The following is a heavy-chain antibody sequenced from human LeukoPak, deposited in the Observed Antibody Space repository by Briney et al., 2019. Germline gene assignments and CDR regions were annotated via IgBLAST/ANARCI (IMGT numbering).Heavy chain of an antibody. CDR3: AHVTQPDYLHPLHGSWFDP. Sequence: SGPTLVNPTQTLTLTCTFSGFSLSTSGVGVGWIRQPPGKALEWLALIYWNDDKRYSPSLKSRLTITKDTSKNQVVLTMTNMDPVDTATYYCAHVTQPDYLHPLHGSWFDPWGQGTLVTVSS. D-gene: IGHD5-12*01. CDR2: IYWNDDK. V-gene: IGHV2-5*01. J-gene: IGHJ5*02. CDR1: GFSLSTSGVG.